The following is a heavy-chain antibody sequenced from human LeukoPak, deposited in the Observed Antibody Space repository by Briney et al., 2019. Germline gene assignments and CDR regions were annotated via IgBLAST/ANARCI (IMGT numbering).Heavy chain of an antibody. J-gene: IGHJ5*02. D-gene: IGHD2-15*01. Sequence: PGESLKISCKGSGYSFTSYWIGWVRQMPGKGLEWMGIIYPGDSDTRYSPSFQGQVTISADKSISTAYLQWSSLKASDTAMYYCARGGWYCSGGSCYYAGDIPPNWFDPWGQGTLVTVSS. CDR1: GYSFTSYW. CDR2: IYPGDSDT. V-gene: IGHV5-51*01. CDR3: ARGGWYCSGGSCYYAGDIPPNWFDP.